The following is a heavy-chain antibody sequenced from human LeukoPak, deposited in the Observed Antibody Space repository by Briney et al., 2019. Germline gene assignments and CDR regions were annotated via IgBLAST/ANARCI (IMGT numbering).Heavy chain of an antibody. CDR3: AGYGSGSF. Sequence: GRSLRLSCAASGFTFSIYSMHWVRQAPGKGLEWVALISFDETTKYYTDSVKGRFTISRDNDKNSLYLQMNSLRAEDTAIYYCAGYGSGSFWGQGTLVTVSS. CDR2: ISFDETTK. CDR1: GFTFSIYS. D-gene: IGHD3-10*01. J-gene: IGHJ4*02. V-gene: IGHV3-30-3*01.